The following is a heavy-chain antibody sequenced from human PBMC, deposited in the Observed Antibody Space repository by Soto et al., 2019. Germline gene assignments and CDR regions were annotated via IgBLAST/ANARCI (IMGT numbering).Heavy chain of an antibody. D-gene: IGHD3-10*01. J-gene: IGHJ6*02. CDR3: VSQGFGRLHGLVDV. CDR1: DDSSSSYK. CDR2: IDSSGGT. V-gene: IGHV4-59*08. Sequence: QVQLQESGPGLVKPSETLSLTCTVSDDSSSSYKWSWIRQPPGRRLEWIGYIDSSGGTSYNPSLQSRVTMSVDTSTKQFSLKLSSVTAADTAVYYCVSQGFGRLHGLVDVWGQGTTVTVSS.